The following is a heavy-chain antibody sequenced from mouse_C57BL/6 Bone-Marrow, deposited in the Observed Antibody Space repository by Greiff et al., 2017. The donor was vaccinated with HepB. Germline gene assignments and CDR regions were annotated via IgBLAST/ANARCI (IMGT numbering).Heavy chain of an antibody. Sequence: EVQLQESGPELVKPGASVKISCKASGYSFTGYYMHWVKQSHGNILDWIGYIYPYNGVSSYNQKFKGKATLTVDKSSSTAYMELRSLTSEDSAVYYCVDSNSDYAMDYWGQGTSVTVSS. CDR1: GYSFTGYY. CDR2: IYPYNGVS. D-gene: IGHD2-5*01. CDR3: VDSNSDYAMDY. J-gene: IGHJ4*01. V-gene: IGHV1-31*01.